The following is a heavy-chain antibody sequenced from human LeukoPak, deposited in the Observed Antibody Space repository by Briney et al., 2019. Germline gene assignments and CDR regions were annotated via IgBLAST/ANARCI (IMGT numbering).Heavy chain of an antibody. CDR3: AKDGRPDYDILTGSDY. Sequence: PGGSLRLSCAASGFTFSSYGMHWVRQAPGKGLEWVAVISYDGSNKYYADSVKGRFTISRDNSENTLYLQMNSLRAEDTAVYYCAKDGRPDYDILTGSDYWGQGTLVTVSS. CDR2: ISYDGSNK. D-gene: IGHD3-9*01. V-gene: IGHV3-30*18. J-gene: IGHJ4*02. CDR1: GFTFSSYG.